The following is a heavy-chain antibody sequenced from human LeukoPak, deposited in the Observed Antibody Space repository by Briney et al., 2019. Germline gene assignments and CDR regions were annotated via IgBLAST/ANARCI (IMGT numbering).Heavy chain of an antibody. D-gene: IGHD4-17*01. J-gene: IGHJ4*02. CDR2: IWYDGSNK. V-gene: IGHV3-33*01. CDR3: ARDMVTTLIDY. Sequence: PGGSLRLSCAASGFTFSSYGMHWVRQAPGKGLEWVAVIWYDGSNKYYADSVKGRFTISRDNSKNTLYLQMNSLRAEDTAVYYCARDMVTTLIDYWGQGTLVTVSS. CDR1: GFTFSSYG.